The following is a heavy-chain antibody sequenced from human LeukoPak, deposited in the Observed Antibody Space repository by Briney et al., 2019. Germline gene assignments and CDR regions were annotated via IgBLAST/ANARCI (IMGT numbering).Heavy chain of an antibody. CDR2: LSGSGGST. J-gene: IGHJ4*02. V-gene: IGHV3-23*01. D-gene: IGHD5-18*01. CDR1: AFTFSSYA. Sequence: GGSLRLSCVFSAFTFSSYAMSWVRQAPGKGLEWVSSLSGSGGSTYYADSVKGRFTISRDNSKNTLYLQMNSLRVEDTAVYYCAKDPHTGYSFAYWGQGTLVTVSS. CDR3: AKDPHTGYSFAY.